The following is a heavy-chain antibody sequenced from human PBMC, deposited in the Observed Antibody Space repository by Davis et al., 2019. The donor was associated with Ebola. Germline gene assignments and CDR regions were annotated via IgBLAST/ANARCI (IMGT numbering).Heavy chain of an antibody. CDR1: GFTFSNAW. D-gene: IGHD6-19*01. V-gene: IGHV3-53*04. CDR2: IYSGGST. CDR3: ARDSVAGTDYYGMDV. J-gene: IGHJ6*02. Sequence: GESLKISCAASGFTFSNAWMSWVRQAPGKGLEWVSVIYSGGSTYYADSVKGRFTISRHNSKNTLYLQMNSLRAEDTAVYYCARDSVAGTDYYGMDVWGQGTTVTVSS.